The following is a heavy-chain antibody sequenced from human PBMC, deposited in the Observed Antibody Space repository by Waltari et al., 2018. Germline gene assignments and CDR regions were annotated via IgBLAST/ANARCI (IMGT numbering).Heavy chain of an antibody. D-gene: IGHD3-10*01. V-gene: IGHV4-4*07. CDR1: GASISSYY. CDR3: AGAGGNSFDY. J-gene: IGHJ4*02. Sequence: QVQLQESGPGLVKPSETLSLICTVSGASISSYYWSRIRQPAGKGLEWIGRLYTSGHTIYNPSLKSRVTMSVDTSKNQFSLKLTSVTAADTAVYYCAGAGGNSFDYWGQGTLVTVSS. CDR2: LYTSGHT.